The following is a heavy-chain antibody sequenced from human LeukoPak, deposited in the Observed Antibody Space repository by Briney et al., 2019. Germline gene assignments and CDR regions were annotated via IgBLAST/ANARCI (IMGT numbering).Heavy chain of an antibody. Sequence: GGSLRLSCAASGFTVRSNYLSWVRLAPGKGLEWLSVIYSGDGTYYADSVKGRFTISRDNSKNMLFLQMNSLRAEDTAVYYCVRGRGSSWYFDYWGQGTLVTVSS. CDR3: VRGRGSSWYFDY. D-gene: IGHD6-13*01. CDR2: IYSGDGT. V-gene: IGHV3-66*01. CDR1: GFTVRSNY. J-gene: IGHJ4*02.